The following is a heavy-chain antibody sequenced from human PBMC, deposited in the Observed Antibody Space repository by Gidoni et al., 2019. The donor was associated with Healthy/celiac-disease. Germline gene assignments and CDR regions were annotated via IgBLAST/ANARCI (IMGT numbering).Heavy chain of an antibody. CDR1: GFPFDDYA. V-gene: IGHV3-9*01. CDR2: ISWNSGSI. J-gene: IGHJ4*02. Sequence: EVQLVESGGGLVQPGRSLRLSCAASGFPFDDYAMHWVRQAPGKGLEWVSGISWNSGSIGYADSVKGRFTISRDNAKNSLYLQMNSLRAEDTALYYCAKGPEAGVRGAPPPDYWGQGTLVTVSS. CDR3: AKGPEAGVRGAPPPDY. D-gene: IGHD3-10*01.